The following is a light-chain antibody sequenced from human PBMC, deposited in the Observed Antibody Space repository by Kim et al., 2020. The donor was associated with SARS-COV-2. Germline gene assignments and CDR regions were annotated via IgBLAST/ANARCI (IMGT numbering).Light chain of an antibody. V-gene: IGLV3-1*01. CDR3: QAWDSSTAV. CDR2: QDI. J-gene: IGLJ2*01. CDR1: KLGDKY. Sequence: VSPGQTASITCSGDKLGDKYACWYQQKPGQSPVLVIYQDIKWPSGIPERFSGSNSGNTATLTISGTQAMDEADYYCQAWDSSTAVFGGGTQLTVL.